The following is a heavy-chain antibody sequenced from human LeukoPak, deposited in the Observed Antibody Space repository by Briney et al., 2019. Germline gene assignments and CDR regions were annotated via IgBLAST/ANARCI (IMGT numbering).Heavy chain of an antibody. V-gene: IGHV3-30*02. CDR3: AKAVERRIVVVPAAIGSIDY. J-gene: IGHJ4*02. D-gene: IGHD2-2*02. CDR2: INHDGTNT. CDR1: GLTFSSSD. Sequence: GGSLRLSCTASGLTFSSSDMHWVRQAPGKGLDWVSLINHDGTNTYYADSVKGRFTISRDNSQNTLYLQMNSLRAEDTAVYYCAKAVERRIVVVPAAIGSIDYWGQGTLVTVSS.